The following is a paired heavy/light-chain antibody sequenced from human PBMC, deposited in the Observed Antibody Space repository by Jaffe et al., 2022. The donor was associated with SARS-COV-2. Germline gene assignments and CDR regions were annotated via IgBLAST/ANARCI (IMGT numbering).Heavy chain of an antibody. V-gene: IGHV3-7*04. Sequence: EVQLVESGGGLVQPGGSLRLSCAASGFTFSDSWMDWVRRAPGKGLEWVANINQDGSEKYYVDSVKGRFTISRDNAKNSLFLQMNSLRAEDTAMYFCTRALDRWGQGTLVTVSS. CDR3: TRALDR. CDR1: GFTFSDSW. J-gene: IGHJ5*02. CDR2: INQDGSEK.
Light chain of an antibody. J-gene: IGKJ1*01. CDR1: QGVRND. CDR2: AAS. CDR3: LQYNIYPRT. Sequence: DIQMTQSPSSLSASVGDRVTITCRASQGVRNDLGWLQQKPGKAPKGLIYAASSLHSGVPSRFGGSGSGTEFTLTISSLQPEDFATYYCLQYNIYPRTFGQGTKVEI. V-gene: IGKV1-17*01.